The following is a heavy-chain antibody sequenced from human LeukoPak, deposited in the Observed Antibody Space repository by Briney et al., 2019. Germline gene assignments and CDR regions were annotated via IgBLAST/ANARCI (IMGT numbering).Heavy chain of an antibody. J-gene: IGHJ5*02. CDR2: IYPGDSDT. D-gene: IGHD6-6*01. V-gene: IGHV5-51*01. CDR3: AKHGYSSPSPLNWFDP. CDR1: GYSFSNHW. Sequence: GESLKISCKGSGYSFSNHWIVWVRQMPGKGLEWMGIIYPGDSDTRYSPSFQGQVTISADTSINTAYLQWSSLKASDTAMYYCAKHGYSSPSPLNWFDPWGQGTLVTVSS.